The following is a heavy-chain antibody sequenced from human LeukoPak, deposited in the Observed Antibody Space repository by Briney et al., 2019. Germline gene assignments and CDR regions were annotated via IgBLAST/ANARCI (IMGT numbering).Heavy chain of an antibody. V-gene: IGHV1-69*13. CDR3: ARDWTVVPAAMSPYYYYGMDV. J-gene: IGHJ6*02. Sequence: SVKVSCRASGGTFSSYAISWVRQAPGQGLEWMGGIIPIFGTANYAQKFQGRVTITADESTSTAYMELSSLRSEDTAVYYCARDWTVVPAAMSPYYYYGMDVWGQGTTVTVSS. D-gene: IGHD2-2*01. CDR2: IIPIFGTA. CDR1: GGTFSSYA.